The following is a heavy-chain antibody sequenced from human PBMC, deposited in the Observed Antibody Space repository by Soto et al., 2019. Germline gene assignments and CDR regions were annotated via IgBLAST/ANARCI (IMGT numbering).Heavy chain of an antibody. J-gene: IGHJ4*02. Sequence: QVQLVQSGAEEKKPGASVKVSCKASGYTFINYAMHWVRQAPGQRLEWMGWINAGNDNTKYSQKFQGRVTIARDTSASTAYMEQSSLRSEDMAVYYCARAGVGATFDYWGQGTLVTVSS. CDR1: GYTFINYA. CDR3: ARAGVGATFDY. D-gene: IGHD1-26*01. CDR2: INAGNDNT. V-gene: IGHV1-3*05.